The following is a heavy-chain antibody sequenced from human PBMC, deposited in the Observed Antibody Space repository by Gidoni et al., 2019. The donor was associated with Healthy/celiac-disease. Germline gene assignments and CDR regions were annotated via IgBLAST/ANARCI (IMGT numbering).Heavy chain of an antibody. CDR2: ISGSGGST. CDR3: AKDWGDYYDSSGYLADY. CDR1: GFPFSSYA. D-gene: IGHD3-22*01. V-gene: IGHV3-23*01. J-gene: IGHJ4*02. Sequence: EVQLLESGGCLVQPGGSLRLSCAASGFPFSSYAMSWVRQAPGKGLEWISAISGSGGSTYYADSVKGRFTISRDNSKNTLYLQMNSLRAEDTAVYYCAKDWGDYYDSSGYLADYWGQGTLVTVSS.